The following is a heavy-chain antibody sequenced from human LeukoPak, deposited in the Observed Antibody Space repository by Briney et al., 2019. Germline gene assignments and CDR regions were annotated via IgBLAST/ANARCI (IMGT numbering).Heavy chain of an antibody. Sequence: SETLSLTCTVSGGSISSGGYYWSWSRQLPGKGLEWIGYIYYSGSAYYNPSLKSRVAISIDTSQNHFSLKLSSVTAADTAVYYCARGVTKSYGEHYDYWGQGTLVTVSS. CDR1: GGSISSGGYY. CDR3: ARGVTKSYGEHYDY. J-gene: IGHJ4*02. D-gene: IGHD5-18*01. V-gene: IGHV4-31*03. CDR2: IYYSGSA.